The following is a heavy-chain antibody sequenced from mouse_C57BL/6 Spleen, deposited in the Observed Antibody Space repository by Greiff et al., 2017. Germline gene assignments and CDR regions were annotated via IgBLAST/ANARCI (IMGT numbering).Heavy chain of an antibody. CDR1: GYSITSGYY. J-gene: IGHJ2*01. D-gene: IGHD1-1*01. CDR3: ARALITTVVAKGYFDY. CDR2: IRYDGSN. V-gene: IGHV3-6*01. Sequence: DVQLVESGPGLVKPSPSLSLSCSVTGYSITSGYYWNWIRQFPGNKLEWMGYIRYDGSNNYNPSFKNRNTITRDTSKNPFFLKLNSVTTEDTATYYCARALITTVVAKGYFDYWGQGTTLTVSS.